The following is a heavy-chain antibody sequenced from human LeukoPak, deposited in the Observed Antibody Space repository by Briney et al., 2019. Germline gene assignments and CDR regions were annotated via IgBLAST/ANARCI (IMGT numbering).Heavy chain of an antibody. CDR2: IYCSGST. CDR1: GGSISSGGYY. V-gene: IGHV4-31*03. Sequence: PSETLSLTCTVSGGSISSGGYYWSWIRQHPGKGLEWIGYIYCSGSTYYNPSLKSRVTISVDTSKNQFSLKLSSVTAADTAVYYCARAGTITIFGVVILYFDYWGQGTLVTVSS. J-gene: IGHJ4*02. CDR3: ARAGTITIFGVVILYFDY. D-gene: IGHD3-3*01.